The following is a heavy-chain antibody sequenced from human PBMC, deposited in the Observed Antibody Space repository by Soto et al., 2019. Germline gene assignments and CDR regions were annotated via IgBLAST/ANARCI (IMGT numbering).Heavy chain of an antibody. CDR2: ISGSGGST. CDR3: AKGISCSPPLPLNL. D-gene: IGHD2-21*01. V-gene: IGHV3-23*01. CDR1: GFSFRSYA. J-gene: IGHJ3*01. Sequence: EVQLLESGGGLVQPGGSLRLSCAASGFSFRSYAMNWVRQAPGKGLEWVSVISGSGGSTYYADSVKGRFTISRDVSRNTLYQKMNSLSAEDTAVYYCAKGISCSPPLPLNLWAKGTMVTVS.